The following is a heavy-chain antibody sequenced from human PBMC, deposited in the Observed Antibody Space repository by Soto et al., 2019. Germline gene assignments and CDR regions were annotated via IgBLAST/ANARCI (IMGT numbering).Heavy chain of an antibody. CDR2: IYYSGST. J-gene: IGHJ5*02. D-gene: IGHD3-22*01. CDR3: ARGELGVRSSGYCNWFDP. V-gene: IGHV4-30-4*01. CDR1: GGSISSGDYY. Sequence: QVQLQESGPGLVKPSQTLSLTCTVSGGSISSGDYYWSWIRQPPGKGLEWIGYIYYSGSTYYNPSLKSRVTISVDTSKNQFSLKLSSVTAADTAVYYCARGELGVRSSGYCNWFDPWGQGTLVTVSS.